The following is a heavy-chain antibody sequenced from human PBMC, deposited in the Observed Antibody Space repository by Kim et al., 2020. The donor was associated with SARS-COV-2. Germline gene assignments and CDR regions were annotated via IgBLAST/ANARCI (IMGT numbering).Heavy chain of an antibody. Sequence: DSVKGRFTLSRDNSKTTLYLQMNSLRAEDTAVYYCARGIVVVTAEDWFDPWGQGTLVTVSS. D-gene: IGHD2-21*02. CDR3: ARGIVVVTAEDWFDP. V-gene: IGHV3-30*01. J-gene: IGHJ5*02.